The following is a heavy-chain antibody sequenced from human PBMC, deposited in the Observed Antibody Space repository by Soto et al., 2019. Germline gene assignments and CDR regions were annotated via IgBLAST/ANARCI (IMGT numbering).Heavy chain of an antibody. Sequence: GGSLRLSCAASGFTFSSYAMSWVRQAPGKGLEWVSAISGSGGSTYYADSVKGRFTISRDNSKNTLYLQMNSLRAEDTAVYYCAKRATMIVVVTIRPYYFDYWGQGTLVTVSS. CDR3: AKRATMIVVVTIRPYYFDY. D-gene: IGHD3-22*01. V-gene: IGHV3-23*01. CDR2: ISGSGGST. J-gene: IGHJ4*02. CDR1: GFTFSSYA.